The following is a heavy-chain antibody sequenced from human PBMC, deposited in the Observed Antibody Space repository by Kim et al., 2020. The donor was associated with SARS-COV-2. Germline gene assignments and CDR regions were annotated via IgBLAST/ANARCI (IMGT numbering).Heavy chain of an antibody. CDR1: GGTFSSYA. V-gene: IGHV1-69*13. Sequence: SVKVSCKASGGTFSSYAISWVRQAPGQGLEWMGGIIPIFGTANYAQKFQGRVTITADESTSTAYMELSSLRSEDTAVYYCARASYCSSTSCSHWAFDIWGQGTMVTVSS. D-gene: IGHD2-2*01. CDR2: IIPIFGTA. J-gene: IGHJ3*02. CDR3: ARASYCSSTSCSHWAFDI.